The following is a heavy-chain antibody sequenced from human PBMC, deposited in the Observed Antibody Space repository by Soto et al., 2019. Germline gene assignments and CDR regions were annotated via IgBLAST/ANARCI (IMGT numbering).Heavy chain of an antibody. Sequence: KSSETLSLTCAVYGGSFSGYYWRWIRQPPGKGLEWLGEINHSGITDYNPSLKSRITISIDTSKKQFSLKLNSVTAADTAVYYCAIGPRMWLAGGGYWGQGTQVTVSS. D-gene: IGHD6-19*01. CDR3: AIGPRMWLAGGGY. CDR1: GGSFSGYY. CDR2: INHSGIT. J-gene: IGHJ4*02. V-gene: IGHV4-34*01.